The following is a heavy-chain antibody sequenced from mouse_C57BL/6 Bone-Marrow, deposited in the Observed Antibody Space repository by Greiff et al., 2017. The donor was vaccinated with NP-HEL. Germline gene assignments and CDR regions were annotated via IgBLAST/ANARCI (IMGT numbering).Heavy chain of an antibody. J-gene: IGHJ4*01. CDR1: GFSLTSYA. Sequence: VKVVESGPGLVAPSQSLSITCTVSGFSLTSYAISWVRQPPGKGLEWLGVIWTGGGTNYNSALKSRLSISKDNSKSQVFLKMNSLQTDDTARYYCARKNLGALYAMDYWGQGTSVTVSS. V-gene: IGHV2-9-1*01. D-gene: IGHD4-1*01. CDR2: IWTGGGT. CDR3: ARKNLGALYAMDY.